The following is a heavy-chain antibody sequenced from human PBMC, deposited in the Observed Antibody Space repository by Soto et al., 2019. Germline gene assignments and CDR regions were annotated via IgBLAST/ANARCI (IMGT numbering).Heavy chain of an antibody. V-gene: IGHV3-33*01. CDR1: GFTFSSYG. Sequence: QVQLVESGGGVVQPGRSLRLSCAASGFTFSSYGMHWVRQAPGKGLEWVAVIWYDGSNKYYADSVKGRFTISRDNSKNTLYLQMNSLRAEDTAAYYCARDRSVLMVYAIGDTELDAFDIWGQGTMVTVSS. D-gene: IGHD2-8*01. CDR2: IWYDGSNK. CDR3: ARDRSVLMVYAIGDTELDAFDI. J-gene: IGHJ3*02.